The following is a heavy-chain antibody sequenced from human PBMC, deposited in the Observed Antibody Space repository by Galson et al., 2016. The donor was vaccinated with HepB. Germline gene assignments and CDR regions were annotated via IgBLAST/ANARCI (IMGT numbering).Heavy chain of an antibody. Sequence: CAISGDSVYNNHAAWNWIRQSPSRGLEWLGRTYYRSKRHNEYAASLEGRIVINPDTSKNQFSLQLSSVTPDDTAVYYCARVVELGRGFHVWGQGTTVTVSS. CDR1: GDSVYNNHAA. V-gene: IGHV6-1*01. CDR3: ARVVELGRGFHV. CDR2: TYYRSKRHN. D-gene: IGHD3-10*01. J-gene: IGHJ6*02.